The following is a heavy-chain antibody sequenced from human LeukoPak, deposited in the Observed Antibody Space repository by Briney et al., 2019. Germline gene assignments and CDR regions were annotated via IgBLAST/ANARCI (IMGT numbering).Heavy chain of an antibody. D-gene: IGHD3/OR15-3a*01. V-gene: IGHV4-30-2*01. CDR2: IYHSGST. CDR3: ARDPWTGDGNY. CDR1: GSSISSGGYY. J-gene: IGHJ4*02. Sequence: PSETLSLTCTVSGSSISSGGYYWSWIRQPPGKGLEWIGYIYHSGSTYYNPSLKSRVTISVDRSKNQFSLKLSSVTAADTAVYYCARDPWTGDGNYWGQGTLVTVSS.